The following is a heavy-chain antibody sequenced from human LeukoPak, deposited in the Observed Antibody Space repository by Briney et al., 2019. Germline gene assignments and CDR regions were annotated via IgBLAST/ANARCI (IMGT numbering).Heavy chain of an antibody. V-gene: IGHV1-3*01. CDR3: ARDRSSSTSCYFGVCNWFDP. Sequence: ASVKVSCKASGYTFTSYAMHWVRQAPGPRLEWMGWINAGNGNTKYSQKFQGRVTITRDTSASTAYMELSSLRSEDTAVYYCARDRSSSTSCYFGVCNWFDPWGQGTLVTVSS. D-gene: IGHD2-2*01. CDR2: INAGNGNT. J-gene: IGHJ5*02. CDR1: GYTFTSYA.